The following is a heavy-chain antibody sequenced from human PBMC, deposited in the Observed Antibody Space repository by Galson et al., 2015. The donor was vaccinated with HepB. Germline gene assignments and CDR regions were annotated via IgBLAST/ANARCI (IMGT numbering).Heavy chain of an antibody. Sequence: SVKVSCKASGYTFTRYGISWVRQAPGQGLEWMGWTSGYKGNTNYAQKLQGRVTMSTDTSTSTSYMELRSLRADDTAVYYCARERGITMVRGVIRQSWFDPWGQGTLVIVSS. J-gene: IGHJ5*02. D-gene: IGHD3-10*01. CDR2: TSGYKGNT. CDR3: ARERGITMVRGVIRQSWFDP. V-gene: IGHV1-18*01. CDR1: GYTFTRYG.